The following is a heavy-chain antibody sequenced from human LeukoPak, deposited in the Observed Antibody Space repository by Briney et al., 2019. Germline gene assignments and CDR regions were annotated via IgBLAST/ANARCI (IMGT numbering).Heavy chain of an antibody. CDR2: INPHSGGT. D-gene: IGHD3-9*01. Sequence: ASVKVFCKASGYRFTGYYIHWVRQAPGQGLEWMGWINPHSGGTKFAQKFQGRVTMTRDTSISTAYMEVSRLRSDDAAVYYCAREYYDILTGSLDYWGQGTLVTVSS. CDR3: AREYYDILTGSLDY. CDR1: GYRFTGYY. V-gene: IGHV1-2*02. J-gene: IGHJ4*02.